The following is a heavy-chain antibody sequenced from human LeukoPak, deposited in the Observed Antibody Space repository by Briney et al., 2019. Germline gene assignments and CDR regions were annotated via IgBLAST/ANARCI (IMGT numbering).Heavy chain of an antibody. CDR1: GGTFSSYA. D-gene: IGHD3-16*01. Sequence: SVKVSCKASGGTFSSYAISWVRQAPGQGLEWMGRIIPILGIANYAQKFQGRVTMTEDTSTDTAYMELSSLRSEDTAVYYCATARHYNYVWGSSHYGMDVWGQGTTVTVSS. V-gene: IGHV1-69*04. J-gene: IGHJ6*02. CDR3: ATARHYNYVWGSSHYGMDV. CDR2: IIPILGIA.